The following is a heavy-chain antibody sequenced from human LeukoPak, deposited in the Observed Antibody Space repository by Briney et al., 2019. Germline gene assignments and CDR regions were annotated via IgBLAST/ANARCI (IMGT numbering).Heavy chain of an antibody. Sequence: GGSLRLSCAASAFTFSNYAMSWVRQAPGKGLEWDSTLSATVSDGGAYYADSVKGRFTISRDNSKNTLHLQMNSPRDEDTAMYYCAKNRGKGAVSGTGEIDYWGQGTLVTVSS. V-gene: IGHV3-23*01. J-gene: IGHJ4*02. CDR3: AKNRGKGAVSGTGEIDY. D-gene: IGHD6-19*01. CDR2: LSATVSDGGA. CDR1: AFTFSNYA.